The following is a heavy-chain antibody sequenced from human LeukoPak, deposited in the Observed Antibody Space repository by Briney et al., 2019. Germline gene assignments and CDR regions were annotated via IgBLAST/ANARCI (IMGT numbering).Heavy chain of an antibody. CDR1: GGSISSSSYY. J-gene: IGHJ4*02. CDR2: IYHSGST. CDR3: ARVRLYYYDSSGVFDY. Sequence: SETLSLTCTVSGGSISSSSYYWGWIRQPPGKGLEWIGSIYHSGSTYYNPSLKSRVTISVDTSKNQFSLKLSSVTAADTAVYYCARVRLYYYDSSGVFDYWGQGTLVTVSS. V-gene: IGHV4-39*07. D-gene: IGHD3-22*01.